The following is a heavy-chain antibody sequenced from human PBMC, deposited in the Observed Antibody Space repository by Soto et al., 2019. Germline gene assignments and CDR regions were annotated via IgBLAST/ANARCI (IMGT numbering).Heavy chain of an antibody. CDR2: INHAGNT. CDR1: GGSFSGHH. Sequence: QVQLQQWGAGLLKPPETLSLTCAVYGGSFSGHHWSWIRQPPGKGLEWIGEINHAGNTNYNPTLKSRVTLSVDTSKNQFSLKLSSVTAADTAVYYCARGITKRYIFQVYYYGMDVWGQGTKVTISS. J-gene: IGHJ6*02. CDR3: ARGITKRYIFQVYYYGMDV. V-gene: IGHV4-34*01. D-gene: IGHD1-20*01.